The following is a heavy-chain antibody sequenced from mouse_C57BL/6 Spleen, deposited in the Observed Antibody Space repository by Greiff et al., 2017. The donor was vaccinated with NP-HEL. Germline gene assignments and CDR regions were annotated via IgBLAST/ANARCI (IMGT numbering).Heavy chain of an antibody. Sequence: QVQLQQPGAELVKPGASVKMSCKASGYTFTSYWLTLVKHRPGQGLEWIGDLYPGSGSTNYNEKFKSKATLTVDTSSSTAYMQLSSLTSEDSAVYYCAFYYDYVYYYAMDYWGQGTSVTVSS. CDR1: GYTFTSYW. V-gene: IGHV1-55*01. D-gene: IGHD2-4*01. CDR3: AFYYDYVYYYAMDY. J-gene: IGHJ4*01. CDR2: LYPGSGST.